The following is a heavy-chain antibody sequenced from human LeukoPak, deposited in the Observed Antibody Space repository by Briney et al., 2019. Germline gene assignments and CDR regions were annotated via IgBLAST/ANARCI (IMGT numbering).Heavy chain of an antibody. V-gene: IGHV3-23*01. D-gene: IGHD3-22*01. Sequence: GGSLRLSCAVSGITLSNYRMSWVRQAPGKGLEWVAGISDSGGRTNYADSVKGRFTISRDNPKNTLYLQMNSLRAEDTAVYFCAKRGVVIRVILVGFHKEAYYFDSWGQGALVTVS. CDR1: GITLSNYR. CDR2: ISDSGGRT. J-gene: IGHJ4*02. CDR3: AKRGVVIRVILVGFHKEAYYFDS.